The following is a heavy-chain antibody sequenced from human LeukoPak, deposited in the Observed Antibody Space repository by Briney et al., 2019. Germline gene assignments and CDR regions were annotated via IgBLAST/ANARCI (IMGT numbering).Heavy chain of an antibody. D-gene: IGHD3-10*01. CDR3: ARVGADGSGFLFDY. Sequence: SETLSLTCAVYGGSFSGYYWSWIRQPPGKGLEWIGEINHSGSTNYNPSLKSRVTISVDTSKNQFSLKLSSVTAADTTVYYCARVGADGSGFLFDYWGQGTLVTVSS. CDR1: GGSFSGYY. J-gene: IGHJ4*02. V-gene: IGHV4-34*01. CDR2: INHSGST.